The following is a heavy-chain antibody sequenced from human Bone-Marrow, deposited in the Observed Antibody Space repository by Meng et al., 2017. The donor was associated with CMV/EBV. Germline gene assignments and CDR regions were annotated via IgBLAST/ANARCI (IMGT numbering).Heavy chain of an antibody. Sequence: ASVKVSCKASGYTFTGYYMNWVRQAPGQGLEWMGWINPNSGVTNYAQKFQGRVTMTRDTSISTAYMELSSLRSDDTAVYYCARDLLQWLDPAYYYYGLDVWGQGTTVTLSS. D-gene: IGHD6-19*01. CDR1: GYTFTGYY. J-gene: IGHJ6*02. V-gene: IGHV1-2*02. CDR3: ARDLLQWLDPAYYYYGLDV. CDR2: INPNSGVT.